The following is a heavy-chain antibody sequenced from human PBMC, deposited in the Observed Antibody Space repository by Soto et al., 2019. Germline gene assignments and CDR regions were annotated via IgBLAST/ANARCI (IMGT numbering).Heavy chain of an antibody. CDR2: IYYSGST. CDR1: GGSISSSSYY. V-gene: IGHV4-39*01. J-gene: IGHJ4*02. CDR3: ASCGYSSSWYWDY. Sequence: SETLSLTCTVSGGSISSSSYYWGWIRQPPGKGLEWIGSIYYSGSTYYNPSLKSRVTISVDTSKNQFSLKLSSVTAADTAVYYCASCGYSSSWYWDYWGQGTLVTVSS. D-gene: IGHD6-13*01.